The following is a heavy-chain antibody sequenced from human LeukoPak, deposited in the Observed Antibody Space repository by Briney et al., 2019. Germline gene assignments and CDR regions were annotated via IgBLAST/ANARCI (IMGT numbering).Heavy chain of an antibody. CDR1: GFTFSSYS. Sequence: PGGSLRLSCAASGFTFSSYSMNWVRQAPGKGLEWVSYISSSSSTIYYADSVKGRFTISRDNAKNSLHLQMNSLRAEDTAVYYCARGGGAFDIWGQGTMVTVSS. J-gene: IGHJ3*02. V-gene: IGHV3-48*01. D-gene: IGHD3-16*01. CDR2: ISSSSSTI. CDR3: ARGGGAFDI.